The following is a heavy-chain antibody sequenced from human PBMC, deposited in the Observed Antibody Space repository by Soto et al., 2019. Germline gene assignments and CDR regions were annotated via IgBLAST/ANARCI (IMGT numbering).Heavy chain of an antibody. CDR3: VRDDISGSID. J-gene: IGHJ4*02. CDR2: ISNDGSYK. CDR1: GFSLSNDA. Sequence: QEKLVESGGGVVQPGRSLRLSCAASGFSLSNDAMHWVRQAPGKGLEWVAVISNDGSYKYYTDPVKGRFTISRDNSKNTLFLQMNSLRGEDTAVYYCVRDDISGSIDWGLGTLVTVSS. D-gene: IGHD3-22*01. V-gene: IGHV3-30-3*01.